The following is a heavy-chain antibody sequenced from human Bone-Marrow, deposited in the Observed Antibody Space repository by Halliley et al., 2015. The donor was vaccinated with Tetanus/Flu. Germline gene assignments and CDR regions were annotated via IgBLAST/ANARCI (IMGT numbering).Heavy chain of an antibody. D-gene: IGHD2-2*01. Sequence: YPGGNTYYADSVTGRFTISRDNSKNTLYLQMNTLRADDTAVYYCANSYCTSSSCYYYYGLDVWGQGTTVTVSS. V-gene: IGHV3-66*01. J-gene: IGHJ6*02. CDR3: ANSYCTSSSCYYYYGLDV. CDR2: YPGGNT.